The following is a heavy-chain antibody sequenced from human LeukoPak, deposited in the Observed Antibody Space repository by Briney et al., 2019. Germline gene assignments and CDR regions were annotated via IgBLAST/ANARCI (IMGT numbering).Heavy chain of an antibody. CDR1: GGTFSSYA. Sequence: GSSVKVSCKASGGTFSSYASSWVRQAPGQGLEWMGRIIPMFGIANYAQKFQGRVTITADKSTSTAYMDLSSLRSEDTALYYCAKDGRRYSSGWYVDHWGQGTLVTVSS. CDR3: AKDGRRYSSGWYVDH. CDR2: IIPMFGIA. J-gene: IGHJ4*02. V-gene: IGHV1-69*04. D-gene: IGHD6-19*01.